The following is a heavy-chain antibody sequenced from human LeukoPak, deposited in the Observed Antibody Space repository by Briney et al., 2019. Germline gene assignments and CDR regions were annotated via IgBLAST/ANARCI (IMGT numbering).Heavy chain of an antibody. CDR1: EFTFSTYW. Sequence: GGSLRLSCAASEFTFSTYWMSWVRPAPGKGLEWVSDIKQDVSEKYYVHSVKGRFTISRQNAKNSLFLQMNSLRAEDTAVYYCARHRSGGSQDDAFDIWGQGTMVTVSS. CDR2: IKQDVSEK. J-gene: IGHJ3*02. V-gene: IGHV3-7*02. D-gene: IGHD2-15*01. CDR3: ARHRSGGSQDDAFDI.